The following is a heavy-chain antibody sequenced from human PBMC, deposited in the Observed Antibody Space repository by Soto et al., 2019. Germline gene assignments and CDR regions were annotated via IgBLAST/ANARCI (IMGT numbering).Heavy chain of an antibody. D-gene: IGHD3-10*01. CDR3: AREVHFSGVFDY. CDR1: GGSISSGGYY. CDR2: IYYSGST. J-gene: IGHJ4*02. Sequence: SETLSLTCTVSGGSISSGGYYWSWIRQHPGKGLEWIGYIYYSGSTYYNPSLKSRVTISVDTSKNQFSLKLSSVTAADTAVYYCAREVHFSGVFDYWGQGTLVTVSS. V-gene: IGHV4-31*03.